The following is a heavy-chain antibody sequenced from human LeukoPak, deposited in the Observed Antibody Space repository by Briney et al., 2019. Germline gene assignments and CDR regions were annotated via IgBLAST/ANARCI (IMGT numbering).Heavy chain of an antibody. Sequence: WGSLTLSCAASGFTFSSYEMNWIRQAPGKGLKWVSYISSSGSTIYYADSVKGRFTISRDNAKNSLYLQMNSLRAEDTAVYYCAELGITMIGGVWGKGTTVTISS. CDR2: ISSSGSTI. CDR1: GFTFSSYE. D-gene: IGHD3-10*02. J-gene: IGHJ6*04. V-gene: IGHV3-48*03. CDR3: AELGITMIGGV.